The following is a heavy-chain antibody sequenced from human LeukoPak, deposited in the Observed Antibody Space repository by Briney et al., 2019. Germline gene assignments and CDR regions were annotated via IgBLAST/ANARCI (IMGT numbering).Heavy chain of an antibody. CDR2: IYSGGST. CDR1: GFTVSSNY. CDR3: AKTIRDYGLTYFDY. V-gene: IGHV3-53*01. J-gene: IGHJ4*02. Sequence: PGGSLRLSCAASGFTVSSNYMSWVRQAPGKGLEWVSVIYSGGSTYYADSVRGRFTISRDNSKNTLYLQMNSLRAEDTAIYYCAKTIRDYGLTYFDYWGQGTLVTVSS. D-gene: IGHD3-10*01.